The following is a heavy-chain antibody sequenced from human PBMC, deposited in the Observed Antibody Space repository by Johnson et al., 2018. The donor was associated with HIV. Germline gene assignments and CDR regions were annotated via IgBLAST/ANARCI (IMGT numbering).Heavy chain of an antibody. CDR2: IKSKYHDETT. CDR1: GFTFSNAW. V-gene: IGHV3-15*01. J-gene: IGHJ3*01. D-gene: IGHD2-8*01. CDR3: TTGSCIDGVCYAFDV. Sequence: VHLVESGGGLVQPGGSLRLSCAASGFTFSNAWMSWVRQAPGKGLEWVGRIKSKYHDETTDYAAPVQGRFAISRDDSKNTVYLQMNSLKAEDTAVYYCTTGSCIDGVCYAFDVWGQGTMVTVSS.